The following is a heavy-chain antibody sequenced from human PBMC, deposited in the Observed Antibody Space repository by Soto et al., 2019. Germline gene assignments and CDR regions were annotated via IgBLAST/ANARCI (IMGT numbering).Heavy chain of an antibody. CDR1: GYTLTELS. CDR3: ATFLYCTNGVCRWFDH. V-gene: IGHV1-24*01. CDR2: FVPEDGET. D-gene: IGHD2-8*01. J-gene: IGHJ5*02. Sequence: ASVKVSCKVSGYTLTELSMHWVRQPPGKGLEWMGGFVPEDGETIYEQKFHGRVTMTEDTSTDTAYMELSSLRSENTAVHYCATFLYCTNGVCRWFDHWGQGTLVTVSS.